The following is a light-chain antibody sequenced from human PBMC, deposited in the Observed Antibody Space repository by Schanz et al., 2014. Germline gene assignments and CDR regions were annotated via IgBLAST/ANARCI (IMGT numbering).Light chain of an antibody. CDR2: EAS. CDR3: SSHTAITTAVV. J-gene: IGLJ2*01. V-gene: IGLV2-14*02. CDR1: SNDVGSSYL. Sequence: QSVLTQPASVSGSPGQSITISCTGTSNDVGSSYLVSWYQHHPGKAPNLMIYEASKRPSGVSNRFSGSKSGNTASLTISGLQAEDEADYHCSSHTAITTAVVFGGGTKLTVL.